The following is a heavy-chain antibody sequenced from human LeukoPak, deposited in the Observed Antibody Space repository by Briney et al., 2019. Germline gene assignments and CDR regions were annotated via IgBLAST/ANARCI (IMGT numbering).Heavy chain of an antibody. CDR3: ARILWFGEFGNWFDP. CDR2: INPNSGGT. J-gene: IGHJ5*02. D-gene: IGHD3-10*01. V-gene: IGHV1-2*02. CDR1: GYTFTGYY. Sequence: ASVKVSCKASGYTFTGYYMHWVRQAPGQGLEWMGWINPNSGGTNYAQKLQGRVTMTTDTSTSTAYMELRSLRSDDTAVYYCARILWFGEFGNWFDPWGQGTLVTVSS.